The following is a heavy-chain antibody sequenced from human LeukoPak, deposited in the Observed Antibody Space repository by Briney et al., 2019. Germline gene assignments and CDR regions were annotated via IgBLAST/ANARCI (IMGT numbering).Heavy chain of an antibody. D-gene: IGHD3-3*01. CDR1: GFSFSTYW. J-gene: IGHJ4*02. CDR2: IKQDGGEK. V-gene: IGHV3-7*01. Sequence: GGSLRLSCAASGFSFSTYWMGWVRQAPGKGLEWVANIKQDGGEKYYVDSVKGRFTISRDNAKNSLYLQMNSLRAEDTAVYYCARRYDFWSGLRQDRTATLDYWGQGTLVTVSS. CDR3: ARRYDFWSGLRQDRTATLDY.